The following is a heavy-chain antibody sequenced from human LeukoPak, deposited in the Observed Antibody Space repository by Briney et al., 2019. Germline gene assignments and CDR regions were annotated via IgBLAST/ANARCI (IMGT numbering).Heavy chain of an antibody. Sequence: SQTLSLTCSVSGGSISSGGYYWSWIRQHPGKGLEWIGYIYYSGSTYYNPSLKGRVTISVDTSKNQFSLKLSSVTAADTAVYYCARVPKVGLVTPFDYWGQGTLVTVSS. J-gene: IGHJ4*02. CDR1: GGSISSGGYY. D-gene: IGHD3/OR15-3a*01. CDR3: ARVPKVGLVTPFDY. CDR2: IYYSGST. V-gene: IGHV4-31*03.